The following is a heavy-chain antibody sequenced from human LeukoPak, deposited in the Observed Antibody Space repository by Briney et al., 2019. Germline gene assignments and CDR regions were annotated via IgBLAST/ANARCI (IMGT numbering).Heavy chain of an antibody. D-gene: IGHD6-13*01. V-gene: IGHV3-30-3*01. CDR2: ISYDGSNK. Sequence: PGGSLRLSCAASGFTFSSYAMHWVRQAPGKGLEWVAVISYDGSNKYYADSVKGRFTISRDNSKNTLYLQMNSLRAEDTAVYYCARSLYSSSWYDCNYWGQGTLVTVSS. CDR1: GFTFSSYA. J-gene: IGHJ4*02. CDR3: ARSLYSSSWYDCNY.